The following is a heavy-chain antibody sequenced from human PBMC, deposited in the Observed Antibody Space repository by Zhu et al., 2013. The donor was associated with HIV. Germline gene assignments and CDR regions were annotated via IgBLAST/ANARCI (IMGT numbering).Heavy chain of an antibody. CDR2: IIPIFGTA. Sequence: QVQLVQSGAEVKKPGSSVKVSCKASGGTFSSYAISWVRQAPGQGLEWMGGIIPIFGTANYAQKFQGRVTITADESTSTAYMELSSLRSEDTAVYYCARGLIRVDTAIPRGYYYGMDVWGQGTMVTVSS. CDR3: ARGLIRVDTAIPRGYYYGMDV. CDR1: GGTFSSYA. D-gene: IGHD5-18*01. V-gene: IGHV1-69*01. J-gene: IGHJ6*02.